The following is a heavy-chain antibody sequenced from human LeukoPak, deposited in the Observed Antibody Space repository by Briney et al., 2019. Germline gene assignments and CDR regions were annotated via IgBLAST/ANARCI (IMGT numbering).Heavy chain of an antibody. V-gene: IGHV4-30-4*08. D-gene: IGHD3-22*01. CDR3: GRKGLISSGYYDAFDI. J-gene: IGHJ3*02. Sequence: SETLSLPCSVSGGSISSGDYYWSWIRQPPGKGLEWFGYIYYSWSSYYNPSVKSRVTMSVHTSQSQFYLKLSSVTAADTAGDYCGRKGLISSGYYDAFDIWGEGTMVTVSS. CDR1: GGSISSGDYY. CDR2: IYYSWSS.